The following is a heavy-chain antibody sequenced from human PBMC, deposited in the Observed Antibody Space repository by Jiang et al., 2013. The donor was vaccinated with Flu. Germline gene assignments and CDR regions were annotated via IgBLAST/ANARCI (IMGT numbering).Heavy chain of an antibody. D-gene: IGHD3-10*01. CDR3: ASLLMVRGVNDAFDI. J-gene: IGHJ3*02. CDR1: ISSYY. V-gene: IGHV4-59*08. Sequence: ISSYYWSWIRQPPREGTGVDWVYLLQWEHQLQPSLKSRVTISVDTSKNQFSLKLSSVTAADTAVYYCASLLMVRGVNDAFDIWGQGTMVTVSS. CDR2: LLQWEH.